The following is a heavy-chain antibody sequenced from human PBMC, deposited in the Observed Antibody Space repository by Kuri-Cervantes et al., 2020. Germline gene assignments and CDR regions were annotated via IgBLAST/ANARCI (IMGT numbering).Heavy chain of an antibody. CDR3: SRALGSSSWMNWFDP. CDR1: GCSISSSSYN. V-gene: IGHV4-39*07. J-gene: IGHJ5*02. D-gene: IGHD6-13*01. Sequence: GSLRLSCTVSGCSISSSSYNWGWSRQPPGKGLEWIVSIYYSGTTYYNPSLKSRVTISVDTSKNQFSLKLSSVTAADTAVYYCSRALGSSSWMNWFDPWGQGTLVTVSS. CDR2: IYYSGTT.